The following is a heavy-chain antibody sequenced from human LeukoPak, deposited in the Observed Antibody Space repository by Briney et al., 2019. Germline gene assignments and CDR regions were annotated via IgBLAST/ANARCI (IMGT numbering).Heavy chain of an antibody. J-gene: IGHJ3*02. CDR3: ARRLTYYDSSGPRDAFDI. V-gene: IGHV5-51*01. CDR1: GYSFTSYW. Sequence: GESLKISCKGSGYSFTSYWIGWVRQMPGKGLEWMGIIYPGDSDTRYSPSFQGQVTISADKSISTAYLQWSSLKASDTAMYYCARRLTYYDSSGPRDAFDIWGQGTMVTVSS. D-gene: IGHD3-22*01. CDR2: IYPGDSDT.